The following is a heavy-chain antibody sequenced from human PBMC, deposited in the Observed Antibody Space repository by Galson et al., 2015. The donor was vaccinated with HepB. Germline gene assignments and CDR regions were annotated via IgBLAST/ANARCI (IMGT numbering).Heavy chain of an antibody. Sequence: SVKVSCKASGYTFTRYYMHWVRQAPGQGLEWMGIINPSGGGTSYAQKFQGRVTMTRDTSTSTVYMELSSLRSEDTAVYYCARVVVGATLRTYAFDIWGQGTMVTVSS. CDR3: ARVVVGATLRTYAFDI. J-gene: IGHJ3*02. V-gene: IGHV1-46*01. CDR2: INPSGGGT. D-gene: IGHD1-26*01. CDR1: GYTFTRYY.